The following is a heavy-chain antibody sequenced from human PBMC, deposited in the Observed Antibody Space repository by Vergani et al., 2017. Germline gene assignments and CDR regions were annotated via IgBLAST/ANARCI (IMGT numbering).Heavy chain of an antibody. CDR1: GFTFSSYG. D-gene: IGHD6-6*01. V-gene: IGHV3-30*18. CDR2: ISYDGSNK. Sequence: VQLLESGGGLVQPGGSLRLSCAASGFTFSSYGMHWVRQAPGKGLEWVAVISYDGSNKYYADSVKGRFTISRDNSKNTLYLQMNSLRAEDTAVYYCAKESIAARPEFADYWGQGTLVTVSS. J-gene: IGHJ4*02. CDR3: AKESIAARPEFADY.